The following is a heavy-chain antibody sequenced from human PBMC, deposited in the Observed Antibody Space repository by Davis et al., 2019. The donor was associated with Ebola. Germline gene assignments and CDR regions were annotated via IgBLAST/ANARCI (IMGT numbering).Heavy chain of an antibody. V-gene: IGHV1-2*04. Sequence: ASVKVSCKASGYTFTGYYMHWVRQAPGQGLEWMGWINPNSGGTNYAQKFQGWVTMTRDTSISTAYMELRSLRSDDTAVYYCARSITMVQPKGWFDPWGQGTLVTVSS. D-gene: IGHD3-10*01. CDR1: GYTFTGYY. CDR3: ARSITMVQPKGWFDP. J-gene: IGHJ5*02. CDR2: INPNSGGT.